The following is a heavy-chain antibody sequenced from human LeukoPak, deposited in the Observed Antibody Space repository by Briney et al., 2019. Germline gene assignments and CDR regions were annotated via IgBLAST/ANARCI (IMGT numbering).Heavy chain of an antibody. V-gene: IGHV1-8*02. Sequence: ASVKVSCKASGYSFRNYGLNWVRQATGQGLEWMGWMNPNSGNTGYAQKFQGRVTMTRNTSISTAYMELSSLRAEDTAVYYCARPIHINYYDSSGDAFDIWGQGTMTVSS. CDR2: MNPNSGNT. CDR1: GYSFRNYG. J-gene: IGHJ3*02. D-gene: IGHD3-22*01. CDR3: ARPIHINYYDSSGDAFDI.